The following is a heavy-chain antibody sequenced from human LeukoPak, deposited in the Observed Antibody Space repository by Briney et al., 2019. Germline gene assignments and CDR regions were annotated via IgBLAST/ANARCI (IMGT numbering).Heavy chain of an antibody. CDR1: GGSISSYY. CDR2: IYYSGST. V-gene: IGHV4-59*08. Sequence: SETLSLTCTVSGGSISSYYWSCIRQPPGKGLEWIGYIYYSGSTNYNPSLKSRVTISVDTSKNQFSLKLSSVTAADTAVYYCARGARGSYSYWGQGTLVTVSS. J-gene: IGHJ4*02. CDR3: ARGARGSYSY. D-gene: IGHD1-26*01.